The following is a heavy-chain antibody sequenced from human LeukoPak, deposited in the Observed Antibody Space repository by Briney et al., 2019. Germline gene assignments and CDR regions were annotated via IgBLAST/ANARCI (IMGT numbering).Heavy chain of an antibody. V-gene: IGHV4-59*01. Sequence: SETLSLTCTVSGVSMRTYYWSWIRQPPGKGLEWIGYVSYSGSTNYNPSLKSRVTISVDTSKNQFSLKLSSVTAADTAVYYCARSHYGSGSYYSNWFDPWGQGTLVTVSS. CDR1: GVSMRTYY. CDR3: ARSHYGSGSYYSNWFDP. D-gene: IGHD3-10*01. J-gene: IGHJ5*02. CDR2: VSYSGST.